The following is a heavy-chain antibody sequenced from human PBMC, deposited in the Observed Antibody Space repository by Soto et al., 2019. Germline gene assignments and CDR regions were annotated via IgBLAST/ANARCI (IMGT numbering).Heavy chain of an antibody. CDR3: AKGGIDYDSSGYYEWFDP. D-gene: IGHD3-22*01. CDR2: ISGSGGST. V-gene: IGHV3-23*01. CDR1: GFTFSSYA. J-gene: IGHJ5*02. Sequence: PGGSLRLSCAASGFTFSSYAMSWVRQAPGKGLEWVSAISGSGGSTYYADSVKGRFTISRDNSKNTLYLQMNSLRAEDTAVYYCAKGGIDYDSSGYYEWFDPWGQGTLVTVSS.